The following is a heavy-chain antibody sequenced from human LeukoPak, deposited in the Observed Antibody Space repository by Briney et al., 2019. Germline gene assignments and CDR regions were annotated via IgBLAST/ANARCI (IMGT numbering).Heavy chain of an antibody. Sequence: SVKVSCKASGGTFSSYAISRVRQAPGQGLEWMGGIIPIFGTANYAQKFQGRVTITADKSTSTAYMELSSLRSEDTAVYYCARLSLAYCGGDCYSTLYYFDYWGQGTLVTVSS. D-gene: IGHD2-21*02. V-gene: IGHV1-69*06. CDR2: IIPIFGTA. CDR1: GGTFSSYA. J-gene: IGHJ4*02. CDR3: ARLSLAYCGGDCYSTLYYFDY.